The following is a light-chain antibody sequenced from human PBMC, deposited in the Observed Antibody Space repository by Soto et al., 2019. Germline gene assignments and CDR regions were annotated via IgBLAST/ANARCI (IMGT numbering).Light chain of an antibody. CDR2: GAS. CDR1: QNINTF. J-gene: IGKJ4*01. V-gene: IGKV1-39*01. CDR3: QQLESYPST. Sequence: DIEMTQSPSSLSASVGDRITISCRASQNINTFLNWHQQKGGKAPKLLIHGASSLQSGVPLRFSGSGSGTDFSLTISSLQPEDFATYYCQQLESYPSTFGGGTKVAIK.